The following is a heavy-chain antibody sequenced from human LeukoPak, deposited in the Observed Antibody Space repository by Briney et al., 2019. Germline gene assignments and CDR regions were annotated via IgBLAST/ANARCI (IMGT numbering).Heavy chain of an antibody. J-gene: IGHJ4*02. CDR3: ARVDQLRSLDY. V-gene: IGHV4-34*01. D-gene: IGHD5-24*01. CDR1: GGSFSGYY. CDR2: INHSGST. Sequence: SETLSLTCAVYGGSFSGYYWSWIRQPPGKGLEWIGEINHSGSTNYNPSLKSRVTISVDTSKNQFSLKLSSVTAADTAVYYCARVDQLRSLDYWGQGTLVTVSS.